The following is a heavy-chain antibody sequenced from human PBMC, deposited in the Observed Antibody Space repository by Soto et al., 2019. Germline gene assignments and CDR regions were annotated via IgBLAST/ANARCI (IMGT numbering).Heavy chain of an antibody. CDR1: GGSISSSRCH. V-gene: IGHV4-39*07. CDR3: ARAYYDSSGYSLDP. Sequence: TSETLSLTCTVSGGSISSSRCHWGWIRQPPGKGLEWIASIKYSGTTFYNPSLKSRVTISVDTSKNQFSLKLSSVTAADTAVYYCARAYYDSSGYSLDPWGQGTLVTVSS. J-gene: IGHJ5*02. CDR2: IKYSGTT. D-gene: IGHD3-22*01.